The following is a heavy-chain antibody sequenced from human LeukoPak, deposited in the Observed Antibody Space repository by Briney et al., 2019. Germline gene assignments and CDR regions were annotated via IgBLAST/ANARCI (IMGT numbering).Heavy chain of an antibody. CDR3: ARDAMFDYGDYGDFDY. Sequence: ASVKVSCKASGYTFTSYGISWVRQAPGQGLEWMGWISAYNGNTNYAQKLQGRVTMTTNTSTSTAYMELRSLRSDDKAVYYCARDAMFDYGDYGDFDYWGQGTLVTVSS. CDR2: ISAYNGNT. J-gene: IGHJ4*02. V-gene: IGHV1-18*01. D-gene: IGHD4-17*01. CDR1: GYTFTSYG.